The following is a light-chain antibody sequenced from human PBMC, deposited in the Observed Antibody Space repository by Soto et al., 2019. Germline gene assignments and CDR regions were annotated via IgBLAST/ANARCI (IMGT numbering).Light chain of an antibody. CDR3: QRCYNWPCT. CDR1: QSISDS. Sequence: TMSKSPAEVVTFSCRASQSISDSLAWYQHKPGKAPRLLIYDTSARATGVPARFSGSRSGPEFTLTINSLQSEDFATYYCQRCYNWPCTFGRGTKVDIK. CDR2: DTS. V-gene: IGKV3-15*01. J-gene: IGKJ4*01.